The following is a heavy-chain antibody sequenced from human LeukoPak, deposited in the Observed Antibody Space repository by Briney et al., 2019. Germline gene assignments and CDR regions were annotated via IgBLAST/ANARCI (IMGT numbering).Heavy chain of an antibody. J-gene: IGHJ4*02. CDR3: AKDVRGYNRPFDY. Sequence: PGGSLRLSCAASGFTFGSCAMNWVRQAPGKGLEWVSSINGSGANTYYADSVEGRFTISRDNSQNTLCLQMNSLRAEDTAVYYCAKDVRGYNRPFDYWGQGTLVTVSS. CDR1: GFTFGSCA. CDR2: INGSGANT. D-gene: IGHD3-10*02. V-gene: IGHV3-23*01.